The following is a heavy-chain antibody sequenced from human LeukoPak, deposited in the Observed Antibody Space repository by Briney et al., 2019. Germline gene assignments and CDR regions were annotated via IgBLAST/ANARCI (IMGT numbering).Heavy chain of an antibody. J-gene: IGHJ3*02. CDR2: IYYSGST. Sequence: PSETLSLTCTVSGDSISSYYWSWIRQPPGKGLEWIGYIYYSGSTNYNPSLKSRVTISVDTPKNQFSLKLSSVTAADTAVYYCARGILWFGELSHAFDIWGQGTMVTVSS. CDR3: ARGILWFGELSHAFDI. V-gene: IGHV4-59*01. CDR1: GDSISSYY. D-gene: IGHD3-10*01.